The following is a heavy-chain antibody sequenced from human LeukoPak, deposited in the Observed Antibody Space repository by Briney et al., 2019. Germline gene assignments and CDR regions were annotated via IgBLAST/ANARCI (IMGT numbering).Heavy chain of an antibody. Sequence: SVKVSCNASGGTFSSYAISWVRQAPGQGLEWMGGIIPIFGTANYAQKFQSRVTITTDESTSTAYMELSSLRSEDTAVYYCASDTGVTRTFDYWGQGTLVTVSS. CDR3: ASDTGVTRTFDY. CDR1: GGTFSSYA. V-gene: IGHV1-69*05. CDR2: IIPIFGTA. J-gene: IGHJ4*02. D-gene: IGHD7-27*01.